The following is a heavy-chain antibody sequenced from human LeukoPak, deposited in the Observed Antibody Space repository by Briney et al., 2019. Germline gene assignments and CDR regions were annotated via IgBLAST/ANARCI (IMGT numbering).Heavy chain of an antibody. CDR3: ARSQVAVAGTWFDP. CDR1: GGSISSYY. D-gene: IGHD6-13*01. V-gene: IGHV4-59*01. Sequence: PSETLSLTCTVSGGSISSYYWSWIRQPPGKGLEWIGYIYYSGSTNYNPSLKSRVTISVDTSKNQFSLKLSSVTAADTAVYYCARSQVAVAGTWFDPWGQGTLVTVSS. CDR2: IYYSGST. J-gene: IGHJ5*02.